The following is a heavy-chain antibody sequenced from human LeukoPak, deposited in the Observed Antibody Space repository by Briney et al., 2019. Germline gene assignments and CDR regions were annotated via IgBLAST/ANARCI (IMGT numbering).Heavy chain of an antibody. V-gene: IGHV4-59*01. J-gene: IGHJ6*02. CDR3: ARDTRIAATRGYYYYGMDV. CDR2: IYYSGST. D-gene: IGHD6-13*01. Sequence: SETLSLTCTVSGGSISSYYWNWIRQPPGKGLEWIGYIYYSGSTNYNPSLKSRVTISVDTSKNQFSLKLSSVTAADTAVYYCARDTRIAATRGYYYYGMDVWGQGTTVTVSS. CDR1: GGSISSYY.